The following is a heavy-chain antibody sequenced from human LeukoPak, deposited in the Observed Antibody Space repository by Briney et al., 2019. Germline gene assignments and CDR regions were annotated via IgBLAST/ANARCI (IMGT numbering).Heavy chain of an antibody. J-gene: IGHJ5*02. D-gene: IGHD1-1*01. CDR3: ARRHTTNWYNWFDP. V-gene: IGHV3-20*03. CDR2: INWNGGST. CDR1: GFTFDDYG. Sequence: PGGSLRLSYAASGFTFDDYGMSWVRHAPGKGLEWVSDINWNGGSTDYADSVKGRFTISRDNAKNSLYLHMSSLRDEDTAFYYCARRHTTNWYNWFDPWGQGTLVIVSS.